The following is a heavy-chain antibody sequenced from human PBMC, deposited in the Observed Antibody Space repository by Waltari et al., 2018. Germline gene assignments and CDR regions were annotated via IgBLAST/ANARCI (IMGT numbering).Heavy chain of an antibody. V-gene: IGHV1-69*04. J-gene: IGHJ3*01. Sequence: QVQVMQSGTEVKKPGSSVRVSCKVSGDTFNKYAISWVRQAPGQGLEWMGKIVPILRLTNFSQKFRDRVTLTATTSTTTAFMDLTDLTSEDTAVYYCALSPQQLLAFDFWGQGTMVTVSS. CDR1: GDTFNKYA. D-gene: IGHD6-13*01. CDR2: IVPILRLT. CDR3: ALSPQQLLAFDF.